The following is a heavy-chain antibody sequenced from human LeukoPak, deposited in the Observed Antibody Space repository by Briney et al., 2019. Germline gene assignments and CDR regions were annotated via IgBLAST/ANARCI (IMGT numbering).Heavy chain of an antibody. D-gene: IGHD2-2*02. CDR3: ARARYCRGTSCYTNWFDP. CDR2: IIPIFGTA. Sequence: SVKVSCKASGGTFSSYAISWVRQAPGQGLEWMGGIIPIFGTANYAQKFQGRVTITADESTSTAYMELSSLRSEDTAVYYCARARYCRGTSCYTNWFDPWGQGTLVTVSS. V-gene: IGHV1-69*01. J-gene: IGHJ5*02. CDR1: GGTFSSYA.